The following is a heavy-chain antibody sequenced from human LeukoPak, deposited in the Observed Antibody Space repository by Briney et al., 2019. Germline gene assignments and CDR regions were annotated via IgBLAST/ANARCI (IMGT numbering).Heavy chain of an antibody. CDR2: ISNSGGST. V-gene: IGHV3-23*01. J-gene: IGHJ4*02. CDR3: AKETSSSFDY. CDR1: GFTFSSYA. D-gene: IGHD6-6*01. Sequence: GGSLRLSCAASGFTFSSYAMNWVRQAPGKGLVWVSGISNSGGSTYYEDSVKGRFTISRDNSKNTLYLQMNSLRAEDTAVYYCAKETSSSFDYWGQGTLVTVSS.